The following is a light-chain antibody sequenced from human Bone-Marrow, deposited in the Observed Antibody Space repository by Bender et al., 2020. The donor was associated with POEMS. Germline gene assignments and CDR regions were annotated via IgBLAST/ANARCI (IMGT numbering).Light chain of an antibody. J-gene: IGLJ3*02. Sequence: SYVLTQSPSVSVAPGQTAKITCGGNKIRTKDVHWYQQKPGQAPVLVVHDESDRPSRVVARFSGSKSGTSTSLAITGLQAEDEGDYYCQSYDNSLGGWVFGGGTKLTVL. V-gene: IGLV3-21*02. CDR3: QSYDNSLGGWV. CDR1: KIRTKD. CDR2: DES.